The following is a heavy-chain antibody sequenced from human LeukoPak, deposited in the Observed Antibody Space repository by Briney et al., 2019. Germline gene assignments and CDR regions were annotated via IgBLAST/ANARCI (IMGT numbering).Heavy chain of an antibody. D-gene: IGHD1-26*01. J-gene: IGHJ5*02. CDR3: ARVGWELLNLHFDP. V-gene: IGHV3-7*03. CDR1: GFTFSDKW. Sequence: GGSLRLSCVGSGFTFSDKWMSWVRQAPGKGPEWVASIKNDGSQKYYVDSVKGRFTISRDNAQNSLYLQMSSLRVEDTAIYSCARVGWELLNLHFDPWGQGTLVTVSS. CDR2: IKNDGSQK.